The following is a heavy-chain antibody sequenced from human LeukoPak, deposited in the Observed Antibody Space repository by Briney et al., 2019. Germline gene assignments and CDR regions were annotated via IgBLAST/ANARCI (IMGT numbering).Heavy chain of an antibody. CDR3: ARQSPGAFDI. CDR1: GGSISSSSYY. Sequence: PSETLSFTCTVSGGSISSSSYYWGWIRQPPGKGLEWIGSIYYSGSTYYNPSLKSRVTISVDTSKNQFSLKLSSVTAEDTAVYYCARQSPGAFDIWGQGTMVTVSS. CDR2: IYYSGST. D-gene: IGHD3-10*01. J-gene: IGHJ3*02. V-gene: IGHV4-39*01.